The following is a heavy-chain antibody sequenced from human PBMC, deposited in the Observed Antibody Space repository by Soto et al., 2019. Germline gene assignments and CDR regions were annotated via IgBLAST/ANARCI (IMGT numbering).Heavy chain of an antibody. CDR1: GGTFSSYA. D-gene: IGHD1-7*01. Sequence: QVQLVQSGAEVKKPGSSVKVSCKASGGTFSSYAISWVRQAPGQGLEWMGGIIPIFGTANYAQKFQGRVTITTNESTSTAYMELSSLRTEDTAVYYCARDLLGEQELRLGGMDVWGQGTTVTVSS. V-gene: IGHV1-69*01. CDR3: ARDLLGEQELRLGGMDV. J-gene: IGHJ6*02. CDR2: IIPIFGTA.